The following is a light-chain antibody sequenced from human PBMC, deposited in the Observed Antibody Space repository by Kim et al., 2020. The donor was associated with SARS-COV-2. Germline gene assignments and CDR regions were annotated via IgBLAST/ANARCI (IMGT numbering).Light chain of an antibody. CDR1: SGDVGGYDY. CDR3: SSYTSSSTYV. V-gene: IGLV2-14*03. J-gene: IGLJ1*01. Sequence: QSITVSSTGTSGDVGGYDYVSWYEQLPGKAPKLIISHVNTRPSGVSYRFSVSKSGNTASLTISGLQAEDDADYYCSSYTSSSTYVFGSGTKVTVL. CDR2: HVN.